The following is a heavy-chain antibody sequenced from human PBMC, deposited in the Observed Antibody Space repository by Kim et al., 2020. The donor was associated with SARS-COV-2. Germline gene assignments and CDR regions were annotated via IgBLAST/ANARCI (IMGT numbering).Heavy chain of an antibody. J-gene: IGHJ5*02. V-gene: IGHV4-39*01. D-gene: IGHD3-3*01. CDR3: ARYSLRFLEWDKWFDP. Sequence: SETLSLTCTVSGGSISSSSYYWGWIRQPPGKGLEWIGSIYYSGSTYYNPSLKSRVSISVDTSKNQFSLKLSSVTAADTAVYYCARYSLRFLEWDKWFDPWGRGNLGTASS. CDR1: GGSISSSSYY. CDR2: IYYSGST.